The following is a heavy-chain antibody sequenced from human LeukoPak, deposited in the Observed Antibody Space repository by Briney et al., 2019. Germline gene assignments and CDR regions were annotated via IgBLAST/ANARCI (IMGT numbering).Heavy chain of an antibody. V-gene: IGHV3-21*01. Sequence: GGSLRLSCAASGFTFSSYSMNWVRQAPGKGLEWVSSISSSSSYIYYADSVKGRFTISRDNAKNSLYLQMNSLRAEDTAVYYCARAARPDSSWYYWGQGTLVTVSS. CDR1: GFTFSSYS. D-gene: IGHD6-13*01. CDR3: ARAARPDSSWYY. J-gene: IGHJ4*02. CDR2: ISSSSSYI.